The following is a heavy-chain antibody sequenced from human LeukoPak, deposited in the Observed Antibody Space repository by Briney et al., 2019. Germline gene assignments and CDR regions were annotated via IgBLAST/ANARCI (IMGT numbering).Heavy chain of an antibody. V-gene: IGHV3-49*04. CDR2: IRSKAYGGTT. CDR3: TRGRKGQLGGYYYYYYMDV. Sequence: GGSLRLSCTASGFTFGDYAMSWVRQAPGKGLEGVGFIRSKAYGGTTEYAASVKGRFTISRDDSKSIAYLQMNSLKTEDTAVYYCTRGRKGQLGGYYYYYYMDVWGKGTTVTVSS. J-gene: IGHJ6*03. D-gene: IGHD6-6*01. CDR1: GFTFGDYA.